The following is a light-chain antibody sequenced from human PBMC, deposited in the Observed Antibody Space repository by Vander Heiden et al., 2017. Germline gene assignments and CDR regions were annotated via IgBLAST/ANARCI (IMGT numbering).Light chain of an antibody. J-gene: IGLJ2*01. CDR1: TSNIGARFD. V-gene: IGLV1-40*01. Sequence: QSVLTQPPSVSEAPGRKVPISCTGSTSNIGARFDVHWYQQLPGTAPKLLIYGNNNRPSGVPDRFSGSKSGTSASLAITGLQAEDEADYYCQSYDDSLSGSLFGGGTKLTVL. CDR2: GNN. CDR3: QSYDDSLSGSL.